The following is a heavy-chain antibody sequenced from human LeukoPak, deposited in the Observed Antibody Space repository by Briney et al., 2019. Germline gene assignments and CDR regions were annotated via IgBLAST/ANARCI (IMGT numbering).Heavy chain of an antibody. Sequence: SETLSLTCAVYGGSFGGYYWTWIRQSPGKGPEWIGEINHSGSTNYNPSLKRRVIMSVDTAKNQFSLKVNSVSAADTAVYYCARGAAGYSYGWGQGTLVTVSS. D-gene: IGHD5-18*01. CDR2: INHSGST. V-gene: IGHV4-34*01. CDR1: GGSFGGYY. CDR3: ARGAAGYSYG. J-gene: IGHJ4*02.